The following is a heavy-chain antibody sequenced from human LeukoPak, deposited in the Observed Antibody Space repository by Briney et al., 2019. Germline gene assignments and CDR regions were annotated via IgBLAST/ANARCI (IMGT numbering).Heavy chain of an antibody. Sequence: GGSLRLSCAASGFTLSSYWMHWVRQGPGKGLVWVSRIKSDGSTTSYADSVRGRFTISRDNAKNTLYLQMNSLRAEDTAVYYCARSGWLDSWGQGTLVTVSS. CDR1: GFTLSSYW. J-gene: IGHJ5*01. CDR3: ARSGWLDS. D-gene: IGHD1-26*01. CDR2: IKSDGSTT. V-gene: IGHV3-74*01.